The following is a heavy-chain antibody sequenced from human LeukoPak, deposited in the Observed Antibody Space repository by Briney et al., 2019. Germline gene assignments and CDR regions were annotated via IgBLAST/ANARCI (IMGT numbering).Heavy chain of an antibody. J-gene: IGHJ5*02. D-gene: IGHD3-16*01. CDR2: IIPVFGTS. V-gene: IGHV1-69*13. CDR1: GGTISKYA. CDR3: ARAHDLRVVGTGETWFDP. Sequence: SVKVSCKASGGTISKYAVTWVRQAPGQGFEWMGGIIPVFGTSNYAQKFQGRLTITADEPASLVYMDLSSLKSEDTAVYYCARAHDLRVVGTGETWFDPWGQGTLVTVSS.